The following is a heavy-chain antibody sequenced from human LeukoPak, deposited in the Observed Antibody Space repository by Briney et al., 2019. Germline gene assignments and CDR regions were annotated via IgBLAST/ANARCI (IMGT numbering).Heavy chain of an antibody. CDR2: ISGSGGST. CDR1: GFTFSSHA. V-gene: IGHV3-23*01. CDR3: AKDLRDFWSGFWFDP. Sequence: GGSLRLSCAASGFTFSSHAMSWVRQAPGKGLEWVSAISGSGGSTYYADSVKGRFTISSDNSKNTLYLQMNSLRAEDTAVYYCAKDLRDFWSGFWFDPWGQGTLVTVSS. D-gene: IGHD3-3*01. J-gene: IGHJ5*02.